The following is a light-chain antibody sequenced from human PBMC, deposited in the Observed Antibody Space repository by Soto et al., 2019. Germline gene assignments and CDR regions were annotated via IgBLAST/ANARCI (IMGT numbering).Light chain of an antibody. J-gene: IGKJ4*02. CDR1: QDIAIY. CDR2: ATS. CDR3: QQVNSYPLT. Sequence: DIQWTQSPSFLSASVGDRVTITCLASQDIAIYLAWYQQKPGKAPKFLIYATSTFQSGLPSRFSGSGSGTEFTLTISSMLPEDFATYYCQQVNSYPLTFGGGTKVEIK. V-gene: IGKV1-9*01.